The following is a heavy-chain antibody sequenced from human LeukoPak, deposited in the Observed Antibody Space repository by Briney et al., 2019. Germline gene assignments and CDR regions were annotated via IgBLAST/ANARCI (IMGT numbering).Heavy chain of an antibody. CDR3: ARGGGGSHFDY. V-gene: IGHV4-34*01. Sequence: PSETLSLTCAVYGGSFSGYYWSWIRQPPGKGLEWIGEINHSGSTNYNPSLKSRVTISVDTSKDQFSLKLSSVTAADTAVYYCARGGGGSHFDYWGQGTLVTVSS. J-gene: IGHJ4*02. CDR1: GGSFSGYY. CDR2: INHSGST. D-gene: IGHD1-26*01.